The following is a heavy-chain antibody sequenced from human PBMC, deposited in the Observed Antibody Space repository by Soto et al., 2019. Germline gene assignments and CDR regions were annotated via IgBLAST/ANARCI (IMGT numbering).Heavy chain of an antibody. CDR1: GFTFSSYG. D-gene: IGHD6-25*01. V-gene: IGHV3-30*18. J-gene: IGHJ6*02. CDR3: AKDLLRPARAYGMDV. CDR2: ISYDGSNK. Sequence: QVQLVESGGGVVQPGRSLRLSCAASGFTFSSYGMHWVRQAPGKGLEWVAVISYDGSNKYYADSVKGRFTISRDNSKNTRYLQMNSLRAEDTAVYYCAKDLLRPARAYGMDVWVQGTTVTVSS.